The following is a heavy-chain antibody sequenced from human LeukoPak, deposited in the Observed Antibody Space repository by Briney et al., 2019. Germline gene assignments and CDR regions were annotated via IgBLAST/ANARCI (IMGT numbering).Heavy chain of an antibody. CDR3: ARDSPRTYCSGGSCYQGGRGY. J-gene: IGHJ4*02. D-gene: IGHD2-15*01. CDR1: GFTVSSNY. Sequence: GGSLRLSCAASGFTVSSNYMSWVRQAPGKGLEWVSVIYSGGSTYYADSVKGLFTISRDSSKNTLYLQMNSLRAEDTAVYYCARDSPRTYCSGGSCYQGGRGYWGQGTLVTVSS. V-gene: IGHV3-66*02. CDR2: IYSGGST.